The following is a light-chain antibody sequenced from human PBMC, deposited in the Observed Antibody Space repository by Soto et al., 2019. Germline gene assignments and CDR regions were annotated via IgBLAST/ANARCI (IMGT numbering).Light chain of an antibody. Sequence: QSALTQPASVSRSPGQSVTISCTGSSSDVGGYDFVSWYQHHPGKAPKLIIYDVNNRPSGLSDRFSGSKSGNTASLTISGLQTEDEADYYCASYTATHTRVFGSGTKLTVL. CDR1: SSDVGGYDF. CDR3: ASYTATHTRV. J-gene: IGLJ3*02. V-gene: IGLV2-14*01. CDR2: DVN.